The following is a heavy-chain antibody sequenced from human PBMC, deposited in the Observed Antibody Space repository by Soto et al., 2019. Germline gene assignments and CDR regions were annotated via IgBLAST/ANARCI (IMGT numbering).Heavy chain of an antibody. D-gene: IGHD3-10*01. CDR1: GFIFKMYW. V-gene: IGHV3-74*01. CDR2: IYNDGTYS. J-gene: IGHJ4*02. CDR3: TRGPRPISTGTGAY. Sequence: GGSLRLSCAASGFIFKMYWMHWVRQSPGKGLVWISGIYNDGTYSDYADSVRGRFTISRDNVNDTLYLQMNNLRAEDSGLYYCTRGPRPISTGTGAYWGQGTQVTVSS.